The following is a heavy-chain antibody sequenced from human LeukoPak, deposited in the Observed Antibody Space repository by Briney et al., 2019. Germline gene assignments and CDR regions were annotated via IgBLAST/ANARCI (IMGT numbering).Heavy chain of an antibody. Sequence: GGSLRLSCAASGFTFSSHGMNWVRQTPGKGLEWVSGIGGSGGFITYYADSVKGRFTVSRDNSKNTLYLQMNSLRAEDTAIYYCAKEYTGTFSPFPSYFDNWGQGTLVTVSS. V-gene: IGHV3-23*01. CDR1: GFTFSSHG. D-gene: IGHD1-26*01. CDR3: AKEYTGTFSPFPSYFDN. J-gene: IGHJ4*02. CDR2: IGGSGGFIT.